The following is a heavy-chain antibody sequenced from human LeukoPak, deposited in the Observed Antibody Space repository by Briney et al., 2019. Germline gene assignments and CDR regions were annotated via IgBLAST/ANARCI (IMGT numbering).Heavy chain of an antibody. D-gene: IGHD3-3*01. CDR3: ARGPETAGWSGYPQYFDY. J-gene: IGHJ4*02. Sequence: GGSLRLSCAASGFTFSSYAMHWVRQAPGKGLEWVAVISYDGSNKYYADSVKGRFTISRDNSKNTLYLQMNSLRAEDTAVYYCARGPETAGWSGYPQYFDYWGQGTLVTVSS. CDR1: GFTFSSYA. CDR2: ISYDGSNK. V-gene: IGHV3-30-3*01.